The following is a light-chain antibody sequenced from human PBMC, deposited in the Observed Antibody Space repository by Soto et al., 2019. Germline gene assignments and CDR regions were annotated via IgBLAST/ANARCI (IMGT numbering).Light chain of an antibody. CDR3: QHFANLPMT. V-gene: IGKV1D-8*02. Sequence: VTPCTYLRSAPTGARVTFSSRLSQGISNYLPWYQGKPGKAPELTIYAASTLQSGVPSSFSGSGSGTDFTLTISSLQPQDIATYYCQHFANLPMTFGQGTRLEIK. J-gene: IGKJ5*01. CDR1: QGISNY. CDR2: AAS.